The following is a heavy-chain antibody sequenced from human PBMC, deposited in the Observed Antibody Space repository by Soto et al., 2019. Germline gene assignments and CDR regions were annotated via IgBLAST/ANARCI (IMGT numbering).Heavy chain of an antibody. D-gene: IGHD2-2*02. CDR1: GGSISSGGYY. CDR2: IYYSGST. CDR3: ASRLGYCSSTSCYTLDY. V-gene: IGHV4-31*03. Sequence: SETLSLTCTVSGGSISSGGYYWSWIRQHPGKGLEWIGYIYYSGSTYYNPSLKSRVTISVDTSKNQFSLKLSSVTAADTAVYYCASRLGYCSSTSCYTLDYWGQGTLVTVSS. J-gene: IGHJ4*02.